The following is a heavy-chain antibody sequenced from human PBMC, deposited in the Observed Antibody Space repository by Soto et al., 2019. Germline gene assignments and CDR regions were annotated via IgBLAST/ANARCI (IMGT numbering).Heavy chain of an antibody. V-gene: IGHV1-46*01. Sequence: ASVKVSCKASGYTFTSYYMHWVGQAPGQGLEWMGIINPSGGSTSYAQKFQGRVTMTRDTSTSTVYMELSSLRSEDTAVYYCASLCGGDCYWDAFDIWGQGTMVTVSS. J-gene: IGHJ3*02. CDR2: INPSGGST. CDR1: GYTFTSYY. CDR3: ASLCGGDCYWDAFDI. D-gene: IGHD2-21*02.